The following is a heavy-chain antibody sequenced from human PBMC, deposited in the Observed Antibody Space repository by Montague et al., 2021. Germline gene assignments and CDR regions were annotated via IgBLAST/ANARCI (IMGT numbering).Heavy chain of an antibody. Sequence: SLRLSCAASGFTFSDAWMRWVRQAPGKGLEWVGLITGKAGGPTTGYGAPAKGRFTISKDGSRDTLYLHMNSLQSEDTAVYYCTAVQYDVLTGYYLQWGQGTLVTVSS. CDR1: GFTFSDAW. CDR2: ITGKAGGPTT. J-gene: IGHJ4*02. D-gene: IGHD3-9*01. V-gene: IGHV3-15*01. CDR3: TAVQYDVLTGYYLQ.